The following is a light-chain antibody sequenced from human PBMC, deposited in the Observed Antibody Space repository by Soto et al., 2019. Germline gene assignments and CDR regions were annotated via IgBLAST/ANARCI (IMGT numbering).Light chain of an antibody. CDR2: AAS. Sequence: DIQMTQSPSSLSASVGDRVTITCRASQGIGNYLAWYQQKSGKVPKLLIYAASTLQSGVPSRFSGSRSGTDFTLTISSLQPEDVATYYCRNHNNAPWTFGQGTKVEIQ. CDR1: QGIGNY. CDR3: RNHNNAPWT. J-gene: IGKJ1*01. V-gene: IGKV1-27*01.